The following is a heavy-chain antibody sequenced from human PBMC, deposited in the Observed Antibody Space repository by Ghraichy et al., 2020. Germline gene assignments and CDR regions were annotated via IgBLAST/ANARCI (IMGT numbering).Heavy chain of an antibody. CDR1: GFTFSSYW. Sequence: GGSLRLSCAASGFTFSSYWMSWVRQAPGKGLEWVANIKQDGSEKYYVDSVKGRFTISRDNAKNSLYLQMNSLRAEDTAVYYCARDGWESSWLYYYYGMDVWGQGTTVTVSS. CDR2: IKQDGSEK. CDR3: ARDGWESSWLYYYYGMDV. D-gene: IGHD6-13*01. V-gene: IGHV3-7*03. J-gene: IGHJ6*02.